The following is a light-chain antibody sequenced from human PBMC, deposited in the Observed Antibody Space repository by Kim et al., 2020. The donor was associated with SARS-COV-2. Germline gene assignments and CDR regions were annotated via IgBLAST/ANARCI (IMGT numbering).Light chain of an antibody. V-gene: IGLV3-1*01. CDR1: KLGDKY. CDR2: QDD. J-gene: IGLJ2*01. CDR3: QAWDGNSIVV. Sequence: SYELTQPPSVSVSPGQTASITCSGDKLGDKYTFWYQQKPGQSPMVVIYQDDKRPSGIPERFSGSNSGNTATLTISGTQAMDEADYYCQAWDGNSIVVFGG.